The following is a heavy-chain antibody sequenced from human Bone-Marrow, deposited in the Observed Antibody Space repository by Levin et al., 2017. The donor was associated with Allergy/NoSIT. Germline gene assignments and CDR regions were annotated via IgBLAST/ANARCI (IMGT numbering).Heavy chain of an antibody. D-gene: IGHD5/OR15-5a*01. Sequence: SETLSLICNVFGGSIRSGGYSWSWIRQPPGKGLEWIGYIYYTGTTYYNPSLQSRVAISADMSKNQFSLKMYSVTAADTAVYYCARGIIASGGANYFDYWGQGNLVTVSS. CDR3: ARGIIASGGANYFDY. V-gene: IGHV4-30-2*01. CDR2: IYYTGTT. CDR1: GGSIRSGGYS. J-gene: IGHJ4*02.